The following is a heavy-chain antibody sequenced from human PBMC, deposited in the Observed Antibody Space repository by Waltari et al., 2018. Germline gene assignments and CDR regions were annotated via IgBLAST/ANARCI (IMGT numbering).Heavy chain of an antibody. CDR3: ARQRSGWYWTFDI. V-gene: IGHV5-10-1*03. CDR2: NDPGGSDT. J-gene: IGHJ3*02. D-gene: IGHD6-19*01. Sequence: EVQLVQSGAEVKKPGESLRISCKGSGYSFTSYWITWVRQMPGKGLEWMGRNDPGGSDTTYSPSFQGHVTISTDKSITTAYLQWSSLKASDTAMYYCARQRSGWYWTFDIWGQGTLVTVSS. CDR1: GYSFTSYW.